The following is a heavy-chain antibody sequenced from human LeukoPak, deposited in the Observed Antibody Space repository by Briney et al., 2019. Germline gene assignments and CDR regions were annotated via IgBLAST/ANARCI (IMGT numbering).Heavy chain of an antibody. J-gene: IGHJ4*02. D-gene: IGHD3-10*01. CDR1: GFTVSSNY. CDR2: IYSGGST. V-gene: IGHV3-66*01. CDR3: ARGLMVRGYYFDY. Sequence: GGSLRLSCAASGFTVSSNYMSWVRQAPGKGLEWVSVIYSGGSTYYADSVKGRFTISRDNSKNTLYLQMNSLGAEDTAVYYCARGLMVRGYYFDYWGQGILVTVSS.